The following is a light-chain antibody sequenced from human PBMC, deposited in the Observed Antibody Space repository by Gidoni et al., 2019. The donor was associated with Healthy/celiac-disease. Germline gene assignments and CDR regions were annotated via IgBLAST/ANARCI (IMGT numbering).Light chain of an antibody. CDR3: QQYGSSPET. Sequence: EIVLTQSPGTLSSSPGESATLSCRASQSVSSSYLDWYQQKPGQAPRLLIYGASSRAPGLPDRFSGSGSGTDFTLTISRLEPEDFAVYYCQQYGSSPETFGQXTKVEIK. CDR1: QSVSSSY. V-gene: IGKV3-20*01. J-gene: IGKJ1*01. CDR2: GAS.